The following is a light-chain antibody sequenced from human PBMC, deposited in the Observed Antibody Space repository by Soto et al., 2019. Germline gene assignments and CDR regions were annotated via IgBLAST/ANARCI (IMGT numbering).Light chain of an antibody. CDR2: RAS. CDR1: QSISSW. CDR3: QHYNSYPLT. V-gene: IGKV1-5*03. J-gene: IGKJ1*01. Sequence: IQLTQSPSTLSASVGDRVTITCRASQSISSWLAWCQQKPGKAPKVLIYRASNLESGVPSRFSGSGSGTEFTLTISSLQPDDFATYYCQHYNSYPLTFGQGTKVDIK.